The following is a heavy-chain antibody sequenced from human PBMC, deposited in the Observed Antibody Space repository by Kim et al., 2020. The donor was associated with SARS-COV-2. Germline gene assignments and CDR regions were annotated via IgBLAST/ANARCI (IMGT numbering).Heavy chain of an antibody. CDR1: GGTFSSYA. Sequence: SVKVSCKASGGTFSSYAISWVRQAPGQGLEWMGRIIPILGIANYAQKFQGRVTITADKSTSTAYMELSSLRSEDTAVYYCARGWSEGGYDLESLFDYWGQGTLVTVSS. CDR3: ARGWSEGGYDLESLFDY. V-gene: IGHV1-69*04. J-gene: IGHJ4*02. CDR2: IIPILGIA. D-gene: IGHD5-12*01.